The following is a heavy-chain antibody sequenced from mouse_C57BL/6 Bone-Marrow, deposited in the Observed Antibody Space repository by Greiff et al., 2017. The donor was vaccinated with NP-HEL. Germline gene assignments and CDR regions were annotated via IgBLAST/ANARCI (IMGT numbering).Heavy chain of an antibody. CDR1: GFTFSDYY. J-gene: IGHJ2*01. CDR2: ISNGGGST. V-gene: IGHV5-12*01. Sequence: EVQLVESGGGLVQPGGSLKLSCAASGFTFSDYYMYWVRQTPEKRLEWVAYISNGGGSTYYPDTVKGRFTISRDNAKNTLYLQMSRLKSEDTAMYYCARQGGGYYYYFDYWGQGTTLTVSS. D-gene: IGHD2-3*01. CDR3: ARQGGGYYYYFDY.